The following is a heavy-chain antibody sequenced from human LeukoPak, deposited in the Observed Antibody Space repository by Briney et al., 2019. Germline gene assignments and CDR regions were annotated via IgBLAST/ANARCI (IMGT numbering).Heavy chain of an antibody. CDR2: IFPGGST. CDR3: ARSPPAPKEFDY. J-gene: IGHJ4*02. Sequence: PSETLSLTCTVSGGSISTYYWSWIRQSPGKGLEWIGYIFPGGSTKSNPSLESRVTISVDTSKNQFSLKLISVTAADTAIYFCARSPPAPKEFDYWGRGTLVTVSS. D-gene: IGHD2-2*01. V-gene: IGHV4-4*09. CDR1: GGSISTYY.